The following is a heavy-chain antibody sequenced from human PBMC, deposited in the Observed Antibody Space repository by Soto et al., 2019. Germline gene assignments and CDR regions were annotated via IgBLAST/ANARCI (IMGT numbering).Heavy chain of an antibody. D-gene: IGHD2-2*02. V-gene: IGHV1-18*01. CDR3: ARRGYCSSTSCYNFRYYYYGMDV. J-gene: IGHJ6*02. Sequence: QVQLVQSGAEVKKPGASVEVSCKASGYTFTSYGISWVRQAPGQGLEWMGWISAYNGNTNYAQKPQGRVTMTTDTSTSTAYMELRSLRSDDTAVYYCARRGYCSSTSCYNFRYYYYGMDVWGQGTTVTVSS. CDR1: GYTFTSYG. CDR2: ISAYNGNT.